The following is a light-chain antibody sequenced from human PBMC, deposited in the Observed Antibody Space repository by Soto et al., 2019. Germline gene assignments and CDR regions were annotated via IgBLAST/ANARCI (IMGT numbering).Light chain of an antibody. J-gene: IGLJ3*02. CDR1: SSDVGGYNY. CDR2: EVS. Sequence: QSALTQPASVSGSPGQSITISCTGTSSDVGGYNYVSWYQQHPGKAPKLLIYEVSNRPSGVSNRFSGSKSGNAATLTISGLQAEDEADYYCFSYTSTYTWVFGGGTKVTVL. V-gene: IGLV2-14*01. CDR3: FSYTSTYTWV.